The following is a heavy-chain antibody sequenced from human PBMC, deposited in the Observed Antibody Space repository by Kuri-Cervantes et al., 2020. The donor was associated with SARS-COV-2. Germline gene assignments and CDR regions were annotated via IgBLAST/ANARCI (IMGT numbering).Heavy chain of an antibody. Sequence: GESLKISCAASGFTFSDYYMSWIRQAPGKGLEWVSYISSSSSYTNYADSVKGRFTISRDNAKNSLYLQMNSLRAEDTAVYYCAKGESGSYSLEVFDYWGQGTLVTVSS. CDR2: ISSSSSYT. D-gene: IGHD1-26*01. J-gene: IGHJ4*02. CDR1: GFTFSDYY. CDR3: AKGESGSYSLEVFDY. V-gene: IGHV3-11*06.